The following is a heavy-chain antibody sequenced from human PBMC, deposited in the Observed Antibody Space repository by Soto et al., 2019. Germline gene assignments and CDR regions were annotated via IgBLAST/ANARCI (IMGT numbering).Heavy chain of an antibody. D-gene: IGHD6-13*01. J-gene: IGHJ5*01. Sequence: QVQLVESGGGVVQPGRSRTLSCAASGFAFGRYGMHWVRQAPGKGLEWVAVVSYDGSTTYYADSVKGRFTISRDNSKSALFLRMNSLTGDDTAVYYCAKGMEAAAGQDSWGQGLLVIVSS. V-gene: IGHV3-30*18. CDR3: AKGMEAAAGQDS. CDR1: GFAFGRYG. CDR2: VSYDGSTT.